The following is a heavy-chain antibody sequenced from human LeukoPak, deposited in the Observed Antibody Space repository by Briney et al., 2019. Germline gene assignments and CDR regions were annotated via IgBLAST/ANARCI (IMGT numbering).Heavy chain of an antibody. Sequence: SETLSLTCAVYGGSFSGYYWSWIRQPPGKGLEWIGEINHSGSTNYNPSLKSRVTISVDTSKNQFSLKLSSVTAADTAVYYCARLRWYYDSSGSTFDYWGQGTLVTVSS. CDR2: INHSGST. D-gene: IGHD3-22*01. V-gene: IGHV4-34*01. CDR1: GGSFSGYY. CDR3: ARLRWYYDSSGSTFDY. J-gene: IGHJ4*02.